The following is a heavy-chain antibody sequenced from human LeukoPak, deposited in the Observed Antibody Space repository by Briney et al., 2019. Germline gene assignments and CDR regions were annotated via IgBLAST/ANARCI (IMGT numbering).Heavy chain of an antibody. CDR2: IYYSGTT. CDR1: GGSISSYY. V-gene: IGHV4-59*01. CDR3: ARGVYIAAAQYAY. Sequence: SETLSLTCTVSGGSISSYYWSRLRQPPGKGLEWIGYIYYSGTTNYNPSLKSRVTISVDTSKNQFYLKMSSVTAEDTAVYYCARGVYIAAAQYAYWGQGTMVTVSS. J-gene: IGHJ4*02. D-gene: IGHD6-13*01.